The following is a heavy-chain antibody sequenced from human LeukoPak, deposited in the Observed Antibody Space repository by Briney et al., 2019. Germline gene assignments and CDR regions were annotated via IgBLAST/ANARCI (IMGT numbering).Heavy chain of an antibody. J-gene: IGHJ4*02. V-gene: IGHV1-69*13. CDR2: IIPIFGTA. CDR3: ARDTNPYGDYGEGSYYFDY. D-gene: IGHD4-17*01. CDR1: GGTFSSYA. Sequence: ASVKVSCTASGGTFSSYAISWVRQAPGQGLEWMGGIIPIFGTANYAQKFQGRVTITADESTSTAYMELSSLRSEDTAVYYCARDTNPYGDYGEGSYYFDYWGQGTLVTVSS.